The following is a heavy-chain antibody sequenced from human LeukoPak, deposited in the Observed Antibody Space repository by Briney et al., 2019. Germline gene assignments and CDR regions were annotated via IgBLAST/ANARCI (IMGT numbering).Heavy chain of an antibody. CDR2: IYTSGST. CDR1: GGSISSGSYY. D-gene: IGHD3-10*01. V-gene: IGHV4-61*02. Sequence: PSETLSLTCTVSGGSISSGSYYWSWIRQPAGKGLEWIGRIYTSGSTNYNPSLKSRVTISVDTSKNQFSLKLSSVTAADTAVYYCARGIKGVTMVRGVIPYYYHGMDVWGQGTTVTVSS. CDR3: ARGIKGVTMVRGVIPYYYHGMDV. J-gene: IGHJ6*02.